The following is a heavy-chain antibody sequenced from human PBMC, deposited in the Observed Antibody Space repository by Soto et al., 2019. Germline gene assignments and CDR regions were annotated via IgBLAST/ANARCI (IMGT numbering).Heavy chain of an antibody. CDR2: IIPIFGTT. V-gene: IGHV1-69*01. CDR3: ATGLRTGNYGMDV. Sequence: QEQLVQAGAEVKKPGSSVRISCRASGGTFSNDAVSWVRQAPGQGLQWMGGIIPIFGTTHYAQKFQGRVTITADESTATADMELRSVTSEDPAVYYCATGLRTGNYGMDVWGQGTAVTVSS. J-gene: IGHJ6*02. CDR1: GGTFSNDA. D-gene: IGHD3-10*01.